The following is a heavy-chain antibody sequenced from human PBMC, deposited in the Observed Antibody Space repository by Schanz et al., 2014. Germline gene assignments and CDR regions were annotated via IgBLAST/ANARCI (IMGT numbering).Heavy chain of an antibody. V-gene: IGHV3-21*01. CDR3: AREEGWGIAAAGPKHYYYGMDV. D-gene: IGHD6-13*01. CDR1: GFIFSSYG. CDR2: ISSSSSYI. Sequence: EVQLLDSGGGLVQPGRSLRLSCAASGFIFSSYGLHWVRQAPGKGLEWVSSISSSSSYIYYADSVKGRFTISRDNAKNSLYLQMNSLRAEDTAVYYCAREEGWGIAAAGPKHYYYGMDVWGQGTTVAVSS. J-gene: IGHJ6*02.